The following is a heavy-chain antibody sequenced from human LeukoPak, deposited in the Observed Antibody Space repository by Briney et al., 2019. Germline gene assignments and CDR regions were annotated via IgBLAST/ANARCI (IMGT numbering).Heavy chain of an antibody. V-gene: IGHV3-30-3*01. D-gene: IGHD6-13*01. CDR2: ISYDGSNK. CDR1: GFTFDDYA. CDR3: ARAPRIAAAPYWFDP. Sequence: PGRSLRLSWAASGFTFDDYAMHWVRQAPGKGLEWVAVISYDGSNKNYGDSVKGRFTISRDNSKNTLSLHMNRLRAEDTAVYYCARAPRIAAAPYWFDPWGQGTLVTVSS. J-gene: IGHJ5*02.